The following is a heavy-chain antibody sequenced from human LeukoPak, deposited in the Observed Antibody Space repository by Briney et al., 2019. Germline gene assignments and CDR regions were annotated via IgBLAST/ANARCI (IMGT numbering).Heavy chain of an antibody. J-gene: IGHJ6*02. V-gene: IGHV4-59*01. D-gene: IGHD6-6*01. CDR3: ARGIAAPMGAALYYYYYYGMDV. CDR1: GGSLSSYY. Sequence: SETLSLTCTVSGGSLSSYYWSWIRQPPGKGLEWIGYIYYSGSTNYNPSLTSRVTISVDTSKNQFSLKLSSVTAADTAVYYCARGIAAPMGAALYYYYYYGMDVWGQGTTVTVSS. CDR2: IYYSGST.